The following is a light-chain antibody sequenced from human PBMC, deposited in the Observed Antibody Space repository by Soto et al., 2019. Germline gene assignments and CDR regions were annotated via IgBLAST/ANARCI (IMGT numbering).Light chain of an antibody. V-gene: IGLV2-14*01. J-gene: IGLJ1*01. CDR2: DVS. CDR1: SSDVGGYNY. Sequence: QSALTQPASVSGSPGQSITISCTGTSSDVGGYNYVSWYQQHPGKAPKLMIYDVSNRPSGVSNRFSGSKSGNTASLPISGRQAEDESDYYCSSYTGSSTYVFGTGTKVTVL. CDR3: SSYTGSSTYV.